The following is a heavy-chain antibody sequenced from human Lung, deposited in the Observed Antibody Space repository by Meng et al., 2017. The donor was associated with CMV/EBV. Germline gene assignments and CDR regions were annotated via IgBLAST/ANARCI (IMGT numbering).Heavy chain of an antibody. V-gene: IGHV3-21*01. J-gene: IGHJ4*02. CDR3: ARDGDRFLTTEYYFDY. D-gene: IGHD4-11*01. Sequence: GESLKISCAASGFTFNSYSMNWVRQAPGKGLEWVSSISHTGSYIYYADSVRGRFTISRDNAKNSLYLQLNSLRAEDTAVYYCARDGDRFLTTEYYFDYWGQGTXVTVSS. CDR2: ISHTGSYI. CDR1: GFTFNSYS.